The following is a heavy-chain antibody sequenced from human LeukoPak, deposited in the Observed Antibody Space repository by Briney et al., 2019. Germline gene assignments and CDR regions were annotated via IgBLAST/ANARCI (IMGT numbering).Heavy chain of an antibody. CDR2: ISSSSSYI. CDR3: ARDGRATVTFDY. Sequence: GGSLRLSCAASGFTFSSYSMNWVRQAPGKGLEWVSSISSSSSYIYYADSVKGRFTISRDNAKNSLYLQVNSLRAEDTAVCYCARDGRATVTFDYWGQGTLVTVSS. V-gene: IGHV3-21*01. CDR1: GFTFSSYS. D-gene: IGHD4-17*01. J-gene: IGHJ4*02.